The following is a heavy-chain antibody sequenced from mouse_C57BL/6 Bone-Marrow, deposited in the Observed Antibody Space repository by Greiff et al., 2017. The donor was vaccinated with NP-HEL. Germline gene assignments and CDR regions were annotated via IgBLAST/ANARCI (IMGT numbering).Heavy chain of an antibody. Sequence: DVQLQESGAELVRPGASVKLSCPASGFNIKDDYMHWVKQRPEQGLEWIGWIDPENGDTEYASKFQGKATITADTSSNTAYLQLSSLTSEDTAVYYCTLYDGYSVDYWGQGTTLTVSS. D-gene: IGHD2-3*01. CDR1: GFNIKDDY. J-gene: IGHJ2*01. CDR3: TLYDGYSVDY. V-gene: IGHV14-4*01. CDR2: IDPENGDT.